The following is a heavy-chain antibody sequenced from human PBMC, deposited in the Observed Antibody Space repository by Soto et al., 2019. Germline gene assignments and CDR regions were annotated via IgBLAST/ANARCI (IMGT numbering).Heavy chain of an antibody. CDR3: ARGYSYGFYYYYGMDV. CDR1: GGSFSGYY. Sequence: SETLSLTCAVYGGSFSGYYWSWIRQPPGKGLEWIGEINHSGSTNYNPSLKSRVTISVDTSKNQFSLKLSSVTAADTAVYYCARGYSYGFYYYYGMDVWGQGTTVTV. D-gene: IGHD5-18*01. CDR2: INHSGST. V-gene: IGHV4-34*01. J-gene: IGHJ6*02.